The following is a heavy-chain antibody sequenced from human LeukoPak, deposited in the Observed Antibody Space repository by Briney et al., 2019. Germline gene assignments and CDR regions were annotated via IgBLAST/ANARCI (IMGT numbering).Heavy chain of an antibody. CDR2: ISGSGGST. CDR1: GFTFSSYA. V-gene: IGHV3-23*01. Sequence: GGSLRLSCAASGFTFSSYAMSWVRQAPGKGLEWVSAISGSGGSTYYADSVKGRFTISRGNSKNTLYLQMNSLRTEDTAVYYCAKPATLRGPRYYDSNPYPVWYFDYWGQGTLVTVSS. CDR3: AKPATLRGPRYYDSNPYPVWYFDY. J-gene: IGHJ4*02. D-gene: IGHD3-22*01.